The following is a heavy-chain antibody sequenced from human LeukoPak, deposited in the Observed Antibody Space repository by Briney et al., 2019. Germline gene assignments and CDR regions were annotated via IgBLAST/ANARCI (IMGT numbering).Heavy chain of an antibody. D-gene: IGHD5-18*01. Sequence: QPGGSLRLSCAASGFTFSSYAMSWVRQAPGKGLEWVSGISGSGGSTYYADSVKGRFTISRDNSENTLYLQMNSLRAEDTAVYYCARDGYSYGKHFDYWGQGTLVTVSS. J-gene: IGHJ4*02. CDR1: GFTFSSYA. CDR3: ARDGYSYGKHFDY. V-gene: IGHV3-23*01. CDR2: ISGSGGST.